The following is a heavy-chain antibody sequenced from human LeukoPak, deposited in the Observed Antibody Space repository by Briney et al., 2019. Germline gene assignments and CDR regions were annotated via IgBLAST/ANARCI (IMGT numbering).Heavy chain of an antibody. CDR2: IRSKANSYAT. Sequence: GGSLRLSCAASGFTFSDYILDWVRQAPGKGLEWVGRIRSKANSYATAYAASVKGRFTISRDDSKNTAYLQMNSLKTEDTAVYYCTRTMVGIDIWGQGTMVTVSS. J-gene: IGHJ3*02. CDR1: GFTFSDYI. D-gene: IGHD4/OR15-4a*01. CDR3: TRTMVGIDI. V-gene: IGHV3-73*01.